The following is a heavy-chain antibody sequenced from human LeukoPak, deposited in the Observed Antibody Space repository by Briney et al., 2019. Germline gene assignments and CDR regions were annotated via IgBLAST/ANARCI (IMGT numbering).Heavy chain of an antibody. V-gene: IGHV4-4*07. CDR2: IFSSGST. CDR3: ARGRAVITGDDY. Sequence: SETLSLTCTVSGGSINNYYWSWIRQPAGKGLEWIGRIFSSGSTVYHPSLKSRVTMSVDTSRNSFSLKLTSVTAADTAVYYCARGRAVITGDDYWGQGTLVTVSS. CDR1: GGSINNYY. D-gene: IGHD3-16*01. J-gene: IGHJ4*02.